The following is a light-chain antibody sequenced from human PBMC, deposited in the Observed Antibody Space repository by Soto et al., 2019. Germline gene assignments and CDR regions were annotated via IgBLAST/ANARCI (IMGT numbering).Light chain of an antibody. CDR1: QTVGSY. CDR3: QQRSDCPPT. Sequence: EIMLPQSPATLSLSPGERATLSCRASQTVGSYFAWFRQTPGQAPRLLIYDTSIRATGIPARFSGSGSGTDFTLTISSLEAEDFAVYYCQQRSDCPPTFGQGTKVEIK. CDR2: DTS. V-gene: IGKV3-11*01. J-gene: IGKJ1*01.